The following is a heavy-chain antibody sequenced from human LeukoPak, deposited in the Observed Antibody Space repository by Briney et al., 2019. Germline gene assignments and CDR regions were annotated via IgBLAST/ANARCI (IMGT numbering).Heavy chain of an antibody. Sequence: ASVKVSCKASGYTFTSYDINWVRQAPGQGLEWMGWMNPNSGNTGYAQKFQGRVTMTRNTSISTAYMELSGLRSEDTAVYYCALDFWSGPKDPVDDYWGQGTLVTVSS. J-gene: IGHJ4*02. CDR3: ALDFWSGPKDPVDDY. V-gene: IGHV1-8*01. CDR1: GYTFTSYD. D-gene: IGHD3-3*01. CDR2: MNPNSGNT.